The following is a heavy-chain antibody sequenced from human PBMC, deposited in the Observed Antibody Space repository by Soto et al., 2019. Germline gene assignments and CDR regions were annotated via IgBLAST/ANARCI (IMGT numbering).Heavy chain of an antibody. J-gene: IGHJ4*02. CDR1: GFTVSNNY. CDR2: IYSGGST. Sequence: GGSLRLSCAASGFTVSNNYMSWVRQAPGKGLEWVSIIYSGGSTYYADSVQGRFTISRDNSKNTFFLQMSSLRAEDTAVYYCAREGGGVYCSGGSCYGRYFEFWGQGPRVTVSS. CDR3: AREGGGVYCSGGSCYGRYFEF. V-gene: IGHV3-53*01. D-gene: IGHD2-15*01.